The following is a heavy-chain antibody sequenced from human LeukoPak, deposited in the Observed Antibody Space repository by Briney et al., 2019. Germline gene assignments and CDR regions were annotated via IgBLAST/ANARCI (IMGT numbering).Heavy chain of an antibody. CDR3: ATFLYISSSWYRDAFDI. Sequence: SVKVSCKASGGTFSSYTISWVRQAPGQGLEWMGRIIPILGIANYAQKFQGRVTITADKSTSTAYMELSSLRSEDTAVYYCATFLYISSSWYRDAFDIWGQGTMVTVSS. V-gene: IGHV1-69*02. CDR2: IIPILGIA. CDR1: GGTFSSYT. J-gene: IGHJ3*02. D-gene: IGHD6-13*01.